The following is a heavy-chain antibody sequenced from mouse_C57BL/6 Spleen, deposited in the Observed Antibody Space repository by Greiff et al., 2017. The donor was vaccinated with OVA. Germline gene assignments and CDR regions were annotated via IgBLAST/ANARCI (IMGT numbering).Heavy chain of an antibody. CDR1: GYSFTGYY. V-gene: IGHV1-42*01. CDR3: ATRVGRDYAMDY. CDR2: INPSTGGT. Sequence: VQLQQSGPELVKPGASVKISCKASGYSFTGYYMNWVKQSPEKSLEWIGEINPSTGGTTYNQKFKAKATLTVDKSSSTAYMQLKSLTSEDSAVYYCATRVGRDYAMDYWGQGTSVTVSS. J-gene: IGHJ4*01. D-gene: IGHD4-1*01.